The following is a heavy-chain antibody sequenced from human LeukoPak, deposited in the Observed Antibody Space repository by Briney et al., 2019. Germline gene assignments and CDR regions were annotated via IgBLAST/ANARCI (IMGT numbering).Heavy chain of an antibody. V-gene: IGHV1-2*02. Sequence: ASVKVSCKASGYTFTGYYMHWVRQAPGQGLEWMGWINPNSGGTNYAQKFQGRVTMTRDTSISTAYMELSRLTSDDTAVYYCARSYCTSTSCQYNWFDPWGQGTLVTVSS. J-gene: IGHJ5*02. CDR2: INPNSGGT. CDR1: GYTFTGYY. D-gene: IGHD2-2*01. CDR3: ARSYCTSTSCQYNWFDP.